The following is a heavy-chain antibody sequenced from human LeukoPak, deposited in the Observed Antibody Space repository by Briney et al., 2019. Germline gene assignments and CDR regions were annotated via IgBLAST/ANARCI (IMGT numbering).Heavy chain of an antibody. CDR3: ARDGGYCSGCSCFLGYYYYYMDV. Sequence: SETLSLTCTVSGGSISSGGYYWSWIRQHPGKGLEWIGYIYYSGSTYYNPSLKSRVTISVDTSKNQFSLKLSSVTAADTAVYYCARDGGYCSGCSCFLGYYYYYMDVWGKGTTVTVSS. D-gene: IGHD2-15*01. CDR2: IYYSGST. V-gene: IGHV4-31*03. CDR1: GGSISSGGYY. J-gene: IGHJ6*03.